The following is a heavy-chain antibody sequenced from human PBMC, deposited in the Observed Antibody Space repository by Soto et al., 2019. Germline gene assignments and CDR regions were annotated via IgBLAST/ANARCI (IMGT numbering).Heavy chain of an antibody. V-gene: IGHV3-23*01. Sequence: EVQLLESGGGLVQPGGSLRLSCAASGFTFSSYAMSWVRQAPGKGLEWVSAISGSGGSTYYADSVKGRFTISRDNSKNTLYLQMNSLRAEDTAVYYCERGYSGYDSTNYYDSSGGSSRTFDYWGQGTLVTVSS. CDR3: ERGYSGYDSTNYYDSSGGSSRTFDY. D-gene: IGHD5-12*01. CDR1: GFTFSSYA. J-gene: IGHJ4*02. CDR2: ISGSGGST.